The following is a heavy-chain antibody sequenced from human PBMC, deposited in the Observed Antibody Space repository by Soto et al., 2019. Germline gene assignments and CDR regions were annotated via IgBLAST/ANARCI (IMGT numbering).Heavy chain of an antibody. CDR3: AHRRAVAATRGWFDP. CDR1: GFSLSTSGVA. J-gene: IGHJ5*02. CDR2: IYWDDDK. D-gene: IGHD6-19*01. Sequence: QITLKESGPTLVKPTQTLTLTCTFSGFSLSTSGVAVGWIRQPPGKALEWLALIYWDDDKRYSPSLRSRLNIXXAXSXXPVVLTMTNMDPVDTATYYCAHRRAVAATRGWFDPWGQGTLVTVSS. V-gene: IGHV2-5*02.